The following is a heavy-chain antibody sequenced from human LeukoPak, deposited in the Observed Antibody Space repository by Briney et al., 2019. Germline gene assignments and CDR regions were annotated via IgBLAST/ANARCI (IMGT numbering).Heavy chain of an antibody. J-gene: IGHJ6*02. D-gene: IGHD5-12*01. CDR2: IYYSGST. V-gene: IGHV4-59*01. CDR1: GGSISGAY. CDR3: ARTGSGRDYYGMDV. Sequence: SKTLSLTCSVSGGSISGAYWSWIGQAPGKGLKWVGYIYYSGSTDYNPSLESRVTISIDTSKNHFSLNLTAVTAADTAIYYCARTGSGRDYYGMDVWGQGTSVTVSS.